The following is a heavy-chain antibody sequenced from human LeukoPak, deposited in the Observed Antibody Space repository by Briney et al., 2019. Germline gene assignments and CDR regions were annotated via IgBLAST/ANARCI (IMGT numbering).Heavy chain of an antibody. V-gene: IGHV1-2*02. D-gene: IGHD6-19*01. J-gene: IGHJ4*02. CDR3: ASYPRYSSSPPFDY. CDR2: INPNTGGT. Sequence: ASVKVSCKASGYTFTGYYMHWVRQAPGQGLEWMGWINPNTGGTNYAQKFRGRVTMTRDTTISTAYMELSRLTSDDTAVYYCASYPRYSSSPPFDYWGQGTLVTVSS. CDR1: GYTFTGYY.